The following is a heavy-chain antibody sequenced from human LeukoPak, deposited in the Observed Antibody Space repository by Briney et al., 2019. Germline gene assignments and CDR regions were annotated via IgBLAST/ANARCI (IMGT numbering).Heavy chain of an antibody. CDR3: ARLSPARIVVVPAAYFDY. J-gene: IGHJ4*02. D-gene: IGHD2-2*01. CDR1: GGSFSGYY. CDR2: INHSGST. Sequence: SETLSLTCAVHGGSFSGYYWSWIRQPPGKGLEWIGEINHSGSTNYNPSLKSRVTISVDTSKNQFSLKLSSVTAADTAVYYCARLSPARIVVVPAAYFDYWGQGTLVTVSS. V-gene: IGHV4-34*01.